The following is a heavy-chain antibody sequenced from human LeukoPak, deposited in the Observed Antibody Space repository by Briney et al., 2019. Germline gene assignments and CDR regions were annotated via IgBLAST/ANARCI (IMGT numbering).Heavy chain of an antibody. CDR3: ARMNSFSSKAFDY. CDR1: GFTFSSYG. J-gene: IGHJ4*02. D-gene: IGHD6-6*01. Sequence: QTGGSLRLSCAASGFTFSSYGMSWVRQAPGKGLERVSGISASGHSTYYADSVKGRFTISRDNSKNTLNLQMNSLRTEDTAVYYCARMNSFSSKAFDYWGQGTLVTVSS. CDR2: ISASGHST. V-gene: IGHV3-23*01.